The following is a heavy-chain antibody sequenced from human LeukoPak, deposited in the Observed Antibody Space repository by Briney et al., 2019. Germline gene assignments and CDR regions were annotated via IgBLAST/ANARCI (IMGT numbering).Heavy chain of an antibody. J-gene: IGHJ3*02. D-gene: IGHD3-16*02. CDR3: ARQGKSYAAGAFDI. V-gene: IGHV5-51*01. CDR2: IFPGESHI. Sequence: GESLKISCKGFGYSFRDYWIGWVRQMPGKDLEWMGIIFPGESHINYSPTFEGRVTISADKSISTAYLQWSSLKASDTAMYYCARQGKSYAAGAFDIWGQGTMVTVSS. CDR1: GYSFRDYW.